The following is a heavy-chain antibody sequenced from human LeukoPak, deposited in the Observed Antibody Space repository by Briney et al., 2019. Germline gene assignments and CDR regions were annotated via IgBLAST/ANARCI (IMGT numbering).Heavy chain of an antibody. V-gene: IGHV5-51*01. D-gene: IGHD3-3*01. CDR3: ARQNDFRLYY. Sequence: GASLQISCQGSGSTFSSYWIGWVRQLPGKGLEWMGIIYPGDSDTRYSPSLQGQVTISVDTSIGTAYLQWSSLKASDTASYYCARQNDFRLYYWGQGTLVTVSS. CDR1: GSTFSSYW. CDR2: IYPGDSDT. J-gene: IGHJ4*02.